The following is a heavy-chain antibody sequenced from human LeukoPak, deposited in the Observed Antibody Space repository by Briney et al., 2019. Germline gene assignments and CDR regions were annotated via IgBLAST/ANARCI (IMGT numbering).Heavy chain of an antibody. D-gene: IGHD3-10*01. J-gene: IGHJ3*02. V-gene: IGHV4-30-2*01. CDR1: GGSISSGAYS. CDR2: IYHSGST. CDR3: AREAGGSGEDAFDI. Sequence: PSETLSLTCAVSGGSISSGAYSWSWVRQPPGKGLEWIGYIYHSGSTYYNPSLKSRVAISVDRSKNQFSLKLSPVTAADTAVYYCAREAGGSGEDAFDIWGQGTMVTVSS.